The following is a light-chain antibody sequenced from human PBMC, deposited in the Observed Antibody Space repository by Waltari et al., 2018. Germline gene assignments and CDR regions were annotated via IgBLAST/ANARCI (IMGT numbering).Light chain of an antibody. Sequence: QSALTQPASVSGTPGQSITISCPGTTSDFGNYDLVSWYQQHPGKAPKLLICEVNKRASGVSSRFSGSKSGNTASLTISGLQAEDEADYYCCSYAGRGTYVFGSGTKVTVL. V-gene: IGLV2-23*02. CDR3: CSYAGRGTYV. CDR1: TSDFGNYDL. J-gene: IGLJ1*01. CDR2: EVN.